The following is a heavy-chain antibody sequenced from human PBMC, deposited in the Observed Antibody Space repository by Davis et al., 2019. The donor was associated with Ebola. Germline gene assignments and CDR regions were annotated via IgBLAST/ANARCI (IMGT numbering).Heavy chain of an antibody. Sequence: GESLKISCAASGFIVSSNDMSWVRQAPGKGLEWVSLIYSGGNTYYADSVEGRFTISRDNAKKTLYLQMNSLRAEDTAVYYCMSLSGGSWGQGTLVTVSS. CDR1: GFIVSSND. CDR2: IYSGGNT. D-gene: IGHD3-16*01. V-gene: IGHV3-53*01. CDR3: MSLSGGS. J-gene: IGHJ5*02.